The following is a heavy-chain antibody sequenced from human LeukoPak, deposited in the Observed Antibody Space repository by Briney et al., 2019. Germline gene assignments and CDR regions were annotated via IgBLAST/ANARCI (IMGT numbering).Heavy chain of an antibody. Sequence: GASVKVSCKASGYTFTSYGISWVRQAPGQGLEWMGWISAYNGNTNYAQKLQGRVTMTTDTSTSTAYMELRSLRSDDTAVYYCAKDQWQDVWGSYRHRYFDYWGQGTLVTVSS. J-gene: IGHJ4*02. CDR1: GYTFTSYG. CDR3: AKDQWQDVWGSYRHRYFDY. D-gene: IGHD3-16*02. V-gene: IGHV1-18*01. CDR2: ISAYNGNT.